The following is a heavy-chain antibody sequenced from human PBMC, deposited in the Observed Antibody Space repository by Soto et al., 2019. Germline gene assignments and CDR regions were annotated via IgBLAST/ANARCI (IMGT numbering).Heavy chain of an antibody. D-gene: IGHD5-12*01. CDR3: ARDRVTDGNNYDYFDY. CDR1: GFTFSTYW. CDR2: IKPDGGEK. J-gene: IGHJ4*02. V-gene: IGHV3-7*01. Sequence: GGSLRLSCAASGFTFSTYWMSWVRQAPGKGLQWVANIKPDGGEKWYVDSVRGRFTISRDNSMNTLYLQMNSLRAEDTAVYYCARDRVTDGNNYDYFDYWGQGTLVTVSS.